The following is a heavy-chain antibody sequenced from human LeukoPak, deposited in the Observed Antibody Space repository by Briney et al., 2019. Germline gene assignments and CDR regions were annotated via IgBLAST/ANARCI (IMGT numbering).Heavy chain of an antibody. J-gene: IGHJ5*02. CDR2: IYYSGST. D-gene: IGHD3-3*01. V-gene: IGHV4-59*01. CDR3: ARVGYDFWSGYLGWFDP. Sequence: PSETLSLTCTVSGGSISSYYWSWIRQPPGKGLEWIGYIYYSGSTNYNPSLKSRVTISVDTSKNQFSLKLSSVTAADTAVYYCARVGYDFWSGYLGWFDPWGQGTLVTASS. CDR1: GGSISSYY.